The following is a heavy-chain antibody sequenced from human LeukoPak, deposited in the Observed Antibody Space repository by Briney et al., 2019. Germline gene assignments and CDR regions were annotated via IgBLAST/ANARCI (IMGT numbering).Heavy chain of an antibody. CDR3: TRDLSPTYYADTSGYYRDLYDY. D-gene: IGHD3-22*01. CDR1: GFTFGYYA. CDR2: IRTKAYGGTT. V-gene: IGHV3-49*04. Sequence: PGRSLRLSCTASGFTFGYYAMSWVRPPPGKGLEWVGFIRTKAYGGTTEYAASVKGRFTISRDDSKSTAYLQMNSLKTEDTAVYYCTRDLSPTYYADTSGYYRDLYDYWGQGTLVTVSS. J-gene: IGHJ4*02.